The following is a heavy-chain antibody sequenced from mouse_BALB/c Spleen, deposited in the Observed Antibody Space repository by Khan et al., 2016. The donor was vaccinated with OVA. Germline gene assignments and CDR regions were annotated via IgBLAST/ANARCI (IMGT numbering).Heavy chain of an antibody. Sequence: VQLKQSGAELVKPGASVKLSCTASGFNIKDTYMHWVKQRPEQGLEWIGRIDPANGNTKYDPKFKGKDTITADKSSNTAYLQLNSLTSEDTAGNYCARGLYDGYYGLDYWGQGTTLTVSS. D-gene: IGHD2-3*01. CDR1: GFNIKDTY. CDR2: IDPANGNT. J-gene: IGHJ2*01. V-gene: IGHV14-3*02. CDR3: ARGLYDGYYGLDY.